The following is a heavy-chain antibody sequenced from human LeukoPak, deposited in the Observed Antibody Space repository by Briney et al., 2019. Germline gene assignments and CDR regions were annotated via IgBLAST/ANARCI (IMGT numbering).Heavy chain of an antibody. D-gene: IGHD2-15*01. Sequence: SETLSLTCTASGGSISSYYWSWIRQPPGKGLEWIGYIYYSGSTNYNPSLKSRVTISVDTSKNQFSLKLSSVAAADTAVYYCARLEEPVVAASGYFDLWGRGTLVAVSS. CDR1: GGSISSYY. CDR2: IYYSGST. V-gene: IGHV4-59*01. J-gene: IGHJ2*01. CDR3: ARLEEPVVAASGYFDL.